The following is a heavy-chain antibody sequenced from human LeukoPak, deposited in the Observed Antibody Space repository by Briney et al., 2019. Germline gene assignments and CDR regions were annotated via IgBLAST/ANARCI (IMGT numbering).Heavy chain of an antibody. Sequence: PGGSLRLSCAASGFTVSSNYMSWVRQAPGKGLEWVSVIYSGGSTYYADSVKGRFTISRDNSKNTLYLQMNSLRAEDTAVYYCARDAARDYYYYYYMDVWGEGTTVTVSS. D-gene: IGHD6-6*01. CDR3: ARDAARDYYYYYYMDV. CDR2: IYSGGST. CDR1: GFTVSSNY. J-gene: IGHJ6*03. V-gene: IGHV3-66*02.